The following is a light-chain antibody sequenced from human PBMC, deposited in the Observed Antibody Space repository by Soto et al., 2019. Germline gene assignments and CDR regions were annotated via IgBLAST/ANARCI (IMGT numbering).Light chain of an antibody. CDR2: KAS. V-gene: IGKV1-5*03. Sequence: DIQMTQSPSTLSASVGDRVTITCRASQDINIWLAWYQQKPGKAPKLLIYKASTLERGVPSRFIGSGSGTDCTLAISSLQPDDFATYYCQQYGSDSNTFGQGTRLDIK. J-gene: IGKJ2*01. CDR3: QQYGSDSNT. CDR1: QDINIW.